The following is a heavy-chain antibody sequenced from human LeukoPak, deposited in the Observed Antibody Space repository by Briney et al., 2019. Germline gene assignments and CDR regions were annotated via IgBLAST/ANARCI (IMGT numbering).Heavy chain of an antibody. CDR1: GGTFSSYA. CDR2: IIPIFGTA. J-gene: IGHJ3*02. CDR3: ARDEGSSGWSGDDAFDI. D-gene: IGHD6-19*01. Sequence: SVKVSCKASGGTFSSYAISWVRQAPGQGLEWMGGIIPIFGTANYAQKFQGRVTITADKSTSTAYMELSSLRSEDTAVYYCARDEGSSGWSGDDAFDIWGQGTMVTVSS. V-gene: IGHV1-69*06.